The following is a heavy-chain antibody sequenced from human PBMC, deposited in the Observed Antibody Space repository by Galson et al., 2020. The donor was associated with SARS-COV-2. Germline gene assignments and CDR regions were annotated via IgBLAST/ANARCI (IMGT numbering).Heavy chain of an antibody. CDR2: VYYSGST. J-gene: IGHJ5*02. D-gene: IGHD3-3*01. CDR1: GGSISSISSSSYY. CDR3: VRHQKRRDDLWSNSPQVGSRFDP. V-gene: IGHV4-39*01. Sequence: SQTLSLTCTVSGGSISSISSSSYYWGWIRQPPGKGLEWIGSVYYSGSTYYNPSLKSRVTISVDTSKNCVSLKLSSVTAADTAVYFCVRHQKRRDDLWSNSPQVGSRFDPWGQGTLVTVSS.